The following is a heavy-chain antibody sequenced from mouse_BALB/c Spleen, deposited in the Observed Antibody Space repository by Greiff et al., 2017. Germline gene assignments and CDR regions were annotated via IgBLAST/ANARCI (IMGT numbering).Heavy chain of an antibody. CDR3: AKSYYYGSSYGDWYFDV. J-gene: IGHJ1*01. D-gene: IGHD1-1*01. CDR1: GFTFSSYA. CDR2: ISSGGSYT. Sequence: EVKVVESGGGLVKPGGSLKLSCAASGFTFSSYAMSWVRQSPEKRLEWVAEISSGGSYTYYPDTVTGRFTISRDNAKKTLYLEMSSLRSEDTAMYYCAKSYYYGSSYGDWYFDVWGAGTTVTVSS. V-gene: IGHV5-9-4*01.